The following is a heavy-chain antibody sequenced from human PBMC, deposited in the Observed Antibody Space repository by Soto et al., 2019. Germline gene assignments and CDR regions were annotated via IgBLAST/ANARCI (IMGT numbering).Heavy chain of an antibody. Sequence: VKVSCKASGGTFISYAISWVRQAPGQGLEWLGGMIPIFGTSNYAQKFQGTVTITADKSTNTAYMELSRLISDDTAVYYCGREAYWGQGTLVTVSS. CDR2: MIPIFGTS. CDR3: GREAY. J-gene: IGHJ4*02. V-gene: IGHV1-69*06. CDR1: GGTFISYA.